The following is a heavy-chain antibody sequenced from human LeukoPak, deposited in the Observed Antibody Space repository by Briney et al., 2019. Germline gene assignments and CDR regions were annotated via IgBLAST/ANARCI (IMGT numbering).Heavy chain of an antibody. CDR3: ARGAVVVVPAANAYYYYYYMDV. D-gene: IGHD2-2*01. CDR2: INPNSGGT. CDR1: GYTFTGYY. V-gene: IGHV1-2*02. Sequence: ASVKVSCKASGYTFTGYYMHWVRQAPGQGLEWMGWINPNSGGTNYAQKFQGRVTMTRDTSISTAYMELSRLRPDDTAVYYCARGAVVVVPAANAYYYYYYMDVWGKGTTVTISS. J-gene: IGHJ6*03.